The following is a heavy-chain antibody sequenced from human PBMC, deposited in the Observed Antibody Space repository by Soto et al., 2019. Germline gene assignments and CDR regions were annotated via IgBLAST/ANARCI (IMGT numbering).Heavy chain of an antibody. Sequence: PSETLSLTCTVSGGSISSGGYYWSWIRQHPGKGLEWIGYIYYSGSTYYNPSLKSRVTISVDTSKNQFSLKLSSVTAADMAVYYCAREWEVGATHDAFDIWGQGTMVTVSS. D-gene: IGHD1-26*01. V-gene: IGHV4-31*03. CDR1: GGSISSGGYY. CDR3: AREWEVGATHDAFDI. CDR2: IYYSGST. J-gene: IGHJ3*02.